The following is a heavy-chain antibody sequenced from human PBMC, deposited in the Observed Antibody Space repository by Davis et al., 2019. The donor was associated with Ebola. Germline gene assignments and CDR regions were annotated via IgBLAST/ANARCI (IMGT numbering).Heavy chain of an antibody. D-gene: IGHD2-21*02. CDR3: ARDRRVVVTATHSIIYYGMDV. J-gene: IGHJ6*02. CDR1: RGTFSSYA. Sequence: AASVQVSCKASRGTFSSYAISWVRQAPGQGLEWMGRIIPILGIANYAQKFQGRVTITADKSTSTAYMELSSLRSEDTAVYYCARDRRVVVTATHSIIYYGMDVWGQGTTVTVSS. CDR2: IIPILGIA. V-gene: IGHV1-69*04.